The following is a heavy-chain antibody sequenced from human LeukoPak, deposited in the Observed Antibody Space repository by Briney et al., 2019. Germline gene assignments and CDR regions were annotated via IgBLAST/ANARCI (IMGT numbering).Heavy chain of an antibody. CDR1: GFTFSSNA. D-gene: IGHD6-6*01. V-gene: IGHV3-30*18. Sequence: GGPLRLSCAASGFTFSSNAMHWVRQAPGKGLEWVSFISYDGIAKYYVDSVKGRFTITRDNSKNTLYLQMNSLRAEDSAAYYCAKDMATKYTLDHWGQGALVTVSS. J-gene: IGHJ4*02. CDR3: AKDMATKYTLDH. CDR2: ISYDGIAK.